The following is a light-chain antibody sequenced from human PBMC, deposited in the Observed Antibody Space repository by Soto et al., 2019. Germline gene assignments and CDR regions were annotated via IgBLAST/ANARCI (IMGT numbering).Light chain of an antibody. V-gene: IGLV2-18*01. CDR2: EVS. CDR3: SLYTTDSTYV. CDR1: SSDVGGYDF. J-gene: IGLJ1*01. Sequence: QSALTQPRSVSGSPGQSVTISCTGTSSDVGGYDFVSWYQQHPGKAPKLTIYEVSNRPSGIPDRFSGSKSGNTASLTISGLQAEDEAEYYCSLYTTDSTYVFGTGTKLTVL.